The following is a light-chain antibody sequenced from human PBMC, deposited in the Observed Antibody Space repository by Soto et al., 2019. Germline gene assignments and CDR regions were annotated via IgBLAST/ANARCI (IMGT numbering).Light chain of an antibody. J-gene: IGKJ4*01. Sequence: ENVLTQSPATLSLSPGEGATLSCRASQSVSSYLAWYQQKPGQAPRLLIYGASTRATGIPARFSGSGSGTEFTLTISSLQSEDFAVYYCQQYNNWPALTFGGGTKVDNK. CDR3: QQYNNWPALT. V-gene: IGKV3-15*01. CDR1: QSVSSY. CDR2: GAS.